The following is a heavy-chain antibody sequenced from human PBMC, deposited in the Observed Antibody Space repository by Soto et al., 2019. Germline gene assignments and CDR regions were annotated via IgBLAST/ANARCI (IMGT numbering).Heavy chain of an antibody. D-gene: IGHD2-2*01. V-gene: IGHV3-15*01. Sequence: GGSLRLSCAASGITFSNAWMTWVRQAPGKGLEWVGRIKSITDGGTTDYAAPVKGRFTISRDDSKDTLYLQMNNLRTEDTAVYHCTTDSADIVVVPATVGMDVWGQGTTVTVSS. J-gene: IGHJ6*02. CDR2: IKSITDGGTT. CDR3: TTDSADIVVVPATVGMDV. CDR1: GITFSNAW.